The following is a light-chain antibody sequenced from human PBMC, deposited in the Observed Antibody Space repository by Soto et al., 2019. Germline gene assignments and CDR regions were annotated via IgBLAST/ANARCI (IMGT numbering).Light chain of an antibody. J-gene: IGKJ1*01. CDR2: MAS. Sequence: IVMTQSPLSLSVTPGESASISCRSSQIILDSNGFNCVDWYLQKPGQSPQLLIYMASYRASGDPARFSCSGLGTDFTLEISRVEAEDVGVYYCMQSLQNPWTFGQGTKVEIK. CDR1: QIILDSNGFNC. V-gene: IGKV2-28*01. CDR3: MQSLQNPWT.